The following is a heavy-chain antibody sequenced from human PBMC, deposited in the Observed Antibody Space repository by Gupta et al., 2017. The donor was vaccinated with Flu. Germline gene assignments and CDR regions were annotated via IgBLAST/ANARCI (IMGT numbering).Heavy chain of an antibody. CDR3: ARGRDSGYCCPFH. CDR2: INHNGRT. Sequence: QVQLQQWGAGLLMPSETLYLTCAVYGGSLSGNFWTWIRQSPGKGLEWIGEINHNGRTNYNPSLKNRVTISIDTSKNQFSLKMTSVTAADTAVYYCARGRDSGYCCPFHWGPGTLVTVSS. J-gene: IGHJ4*02. V-gene: IGHV4-34*02. CDR1: GGSLSGNF. D-gene: IGHD3-22*01.